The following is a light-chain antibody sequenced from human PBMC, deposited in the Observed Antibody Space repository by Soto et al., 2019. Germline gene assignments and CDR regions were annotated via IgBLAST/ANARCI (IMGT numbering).Light chain of an antibody. CDR1: QSVASSY. J-gene: IGKJ1*01. CDR3: HHFGSLPET. Sequence: EVVLTQSPGTLSLSPGERVTLSCRASQSVASSYLAWYQQQPGRAPRLLFYSASSRATGIPDRFSGSGSGTDFTLTISRLEPEDFAVYYCHHFGSLPETFGQGTIVE. V-gene: IGKV3-20*01. CDR2: SAS.